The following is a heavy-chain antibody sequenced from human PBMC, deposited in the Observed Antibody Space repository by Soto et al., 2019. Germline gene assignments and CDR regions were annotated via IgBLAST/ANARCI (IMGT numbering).Heavy chain of an antibody. D-gene: IGHD4-4*01. J-gene: IGHJ2*01. CDR2: IYYSGST. Sequence: QVQLQESGPGLVKPSQTLSLTCTVSGDSINSGDYYWSWICQPPGKGLEWIGYIYYSGSTYYNPSLKSRLTISVDTSKNQFSLKLSSVTAADTAVYYCARDNHDYSNYRDWFFDLWGRGTLVTVSS. V-gene: IGHV4-30-4*01. CDR1: GDSINSGDYY. CDR3: ARDNHDYSNYRDWFFDL.